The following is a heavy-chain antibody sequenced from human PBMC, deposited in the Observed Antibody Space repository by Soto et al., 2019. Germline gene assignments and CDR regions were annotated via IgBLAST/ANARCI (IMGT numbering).Heavy chain of an antibody. CDR1: GFTLSSYG. Sequence: PGGSLRLSCAASGFTLSSYGVHWVRQAPGKGLEWVASVSYDGSNKHYGDSVKGRFTISRDNSRNTLDLQMNSLRAEDTAVYYCAKDTYYYDRSGYYTYDHWGQGT. V-gene: IGHV3-30*18. CDR3: AKDTYYYDRSGYYTYDH. D-gene: IGHD3-22*01. J-gene: IGHJ4*02. CDR2: VSYDGSNK.